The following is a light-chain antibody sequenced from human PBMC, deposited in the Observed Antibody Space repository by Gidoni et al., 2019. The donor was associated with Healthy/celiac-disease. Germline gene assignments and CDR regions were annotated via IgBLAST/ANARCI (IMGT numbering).Light chain of an antibody. CDR1: KLGDKY. CDR2: QDD. Sequence: SYEWSQPHSVSVSPGQTASITCSGDKLGDKYACWYQQKPGQSPVLVIYQDDKRPSGIPERVSGSNSGNSATLTISGTQAMDEADYYCQAWDRSTAVFGGGTKLTVL. CDR3: QAWDRSTAV. V-gene: IGLV3-1*01. J-gene: IGLJ2*01.